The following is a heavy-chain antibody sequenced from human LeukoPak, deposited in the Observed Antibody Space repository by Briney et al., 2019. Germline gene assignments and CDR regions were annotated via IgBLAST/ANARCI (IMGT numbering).Heavy chain of an antibody. J-gene: IGHJ4*02. CDR2: ISGSGGST. V-gene: IGHV3-23*01. D-gene: IGHD6-13*01. Sequence: GGSLRLSCAASGFTFSSYAMSWVRQAPGKGLEWVSAISGSGGSTYYADSVKGRFTISRDNSKNTLYLQMNSLRAEDTAVYYCAKDRGASSSWRPEADYWGQGTLVTVSS. CDR1: GFTFSSYA. CDR3: AKDRGASSSWRPEADY.